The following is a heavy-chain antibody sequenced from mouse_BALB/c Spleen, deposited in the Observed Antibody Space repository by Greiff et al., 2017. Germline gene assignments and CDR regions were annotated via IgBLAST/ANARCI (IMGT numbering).Heavy chain of an antibody. J-gene: IGHJ1*01. CDR2: ISDGGSYT. Sequence: EVNVVESGGGLVKPGGSLKLSCAASGFTFSDYYMYWVRQTPEKRLEWVATISDGGSYTYYPDSVKGRFTISRDNAKNNLYLQMSSLKSEDTAMYYCARDRDGYWYFDVWGAGTTVTVSS. CDR1: GFTFSDYY. V-gene: IGHV5-4*02. D-gene: IGHD2-3*01. CDR3: ARDRDGYWYFDV.